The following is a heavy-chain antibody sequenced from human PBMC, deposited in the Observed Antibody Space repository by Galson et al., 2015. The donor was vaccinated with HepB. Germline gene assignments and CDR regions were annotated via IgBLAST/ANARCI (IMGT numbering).Heavy chain of an antibody. CDR2: INSDGSST. V-gene: IGHV3-74*01. Sequence: SLRLSCAASGFTFSIYWMHWVRQTPGKGLVWVSLINSDGSSTHYADSVKGRFTISRDNAKNTLYLQMNSLRAEDTAVYYCARVRTYGPPYYFDYWGQGTLVTVS. D-gene: IGHD3-10*01. J-gene: IGHJ4*02. CDR1: GFTFSIYW. CDR3: ARVRTYGPPYYFDY.